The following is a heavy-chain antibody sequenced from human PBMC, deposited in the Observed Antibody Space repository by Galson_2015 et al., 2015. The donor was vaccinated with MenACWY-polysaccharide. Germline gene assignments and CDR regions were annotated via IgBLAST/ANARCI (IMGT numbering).Heavy chain of an antibody. J-gene: IGHJ6*03. Sequence: SVKVSCKASGYTFTSYYMHWVRQAPGQRLEWMGWINAGNGNTKYSQKFQGRVTITRDTSASTAYMELSSLRSEDTAVYYCAIGYCSSTSCYTSHYYYYMDVWGKGTTVTVSS. CDR1: GYTFTSYY. D-gene: IGHD2-2*02. CDR2: INAGNGNT. V-gene: IGHV1-3*01. CDR3: AIGYCSSTSCYTSHYYYYMDV.